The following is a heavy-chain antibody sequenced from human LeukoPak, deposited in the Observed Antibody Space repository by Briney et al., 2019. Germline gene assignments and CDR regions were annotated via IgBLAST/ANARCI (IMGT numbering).Heavy chain of an antibody. Sequence: GGSLRLSCAASGFTFSSYAMHWVCQAPGKGLEWVAVISYDGSNKYYADSVKGRFTISRDNSKNTLYLQMNSLRAEDTALYYRVRDLRPGYSNSPDYWGQGTLVTVSS. CDR1: GFTFSSYA. V-gene: IGHV3-30*04. CDR2: ISYDGSNK. J-gene: IGHJ4*02. D-gene: IGHD6-13*01. CDR3: VRDLRPGYSNSPDY.